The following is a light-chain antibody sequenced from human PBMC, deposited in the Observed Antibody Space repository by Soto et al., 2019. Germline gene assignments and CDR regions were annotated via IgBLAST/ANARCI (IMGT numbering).Light chain of an antibody. CDR1: SSDVGGYNY. V-gene: IGLV2-14*01. Sequence: QSVLTQPASVSGSPGQSITISCTGTSSDVGGYNYVSWYQQHPGKAPKLMIYEVSNRPSGVSNRFSGSKSGNTASLTISGLQAEDEADHYCSSYTSSSTRVVFGGGTKLTVL. J-gene: IGLJ2*01. CDR2: EVS. CDR3: SSYTSSSTRVV.